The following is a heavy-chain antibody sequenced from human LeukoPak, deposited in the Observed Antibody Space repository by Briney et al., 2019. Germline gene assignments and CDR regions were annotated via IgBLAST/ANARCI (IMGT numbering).Heavy chain of an antibody. CDR2: ISGSGGST. V-gene: IGHV3-23*01. CDR3: AKDGYCSSTSCPTDY. Sequence: GGSLRLSCAASGFTFSSYAMSWVRQAPGKGLEWVSAISGSGGSTYYADSVKGRFTISRDNSKNTLYLQMNSLRAEDTAVYYCAKDGYCSSTSCPTDYWGQGTLVTVSS. D-gene: IGHD2-2*01. J-gene: IGHJ4*02. CDR1: GFTFSSYA.